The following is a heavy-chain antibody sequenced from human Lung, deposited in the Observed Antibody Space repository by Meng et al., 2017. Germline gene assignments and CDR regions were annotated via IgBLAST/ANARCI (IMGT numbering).Heavy chain of an antibody. J-gene: IGHJ4*02. CDR2: INAGNGNT. V-gene: IGHV1-3*01. CDR3: ARSKSIAAAGGY. D-gene: IGHD6-13*01. CDR1: GYTFTNYA. Sequence: QVQLVQSGAEVKKSGASVKVFCKASGYTFTNYAMHWVRQAPGQRLEWMGWINAGNGNTKYSQKFQGRVNITRDTSASTDYMELSSLRSEDTAVYYCARSKSIAAAGGYWGQGTLVTVSS.